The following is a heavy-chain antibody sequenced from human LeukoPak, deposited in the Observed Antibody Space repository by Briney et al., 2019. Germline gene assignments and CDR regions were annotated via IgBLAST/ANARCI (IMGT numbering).Heavy chain of an antibody. CDR1: GGSFSGYY. V-gene: IGHV4-34*01. Sequence: SETLSLTCAVYGGSFSGYYWSWIRQPPGKGLEWIGEINHSGSTNYNPSLKSRVTISVDTSKNQFSLKLSSVTAADTAVYYCATGHSTFDPWGQGTLVTVSS. CDR3: ATGHSTFDP. J-gene: IGHJ5*02. CDR2: INHSGST.